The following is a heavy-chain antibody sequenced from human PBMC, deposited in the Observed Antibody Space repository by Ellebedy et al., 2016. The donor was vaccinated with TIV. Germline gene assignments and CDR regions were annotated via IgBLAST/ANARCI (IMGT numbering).Heavy chain of an antibody. CDR2: ISSSSTTI. V-gene: IGHV3-48*04. CDR3: AKDQGIYY. CDR1: GFTFSSYS. Sequence: GESLKISXAASGFTFSSYSMNWVRQAPGKGLEWVSYISSSSTTIFYADSVKGRFTISRDNAKNSLYLQMNSLRAEDTAVYYCAKDQGIYYWGQGTLVTVSS. J-gene: IGHJ4*02. D-gene: IGHD2-15*01.